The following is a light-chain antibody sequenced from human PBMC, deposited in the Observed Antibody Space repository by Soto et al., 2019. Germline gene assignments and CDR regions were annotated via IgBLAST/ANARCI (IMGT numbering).Light chain of an antibody. CDR3: QQTNSYPLP. CDR1: QGISSY. Sequence: DITLSQSPAFLSASVGDRVTIPCRASQGISSYLAWYQQKPGKAPKLLIYAASTLQSGVPSRFSGSGSGTEFTLTISSLQPEDFATYCCQQTNSYPLPFGGGTNVAIK. V-gene: IGKV1-9*01. J-gene: IGKJ4*01. CDR2: AAS.